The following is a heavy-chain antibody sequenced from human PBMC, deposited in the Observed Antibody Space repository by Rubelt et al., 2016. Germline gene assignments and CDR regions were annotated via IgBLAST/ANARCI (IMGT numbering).Heavy chain of an antibody. CDR2: ISVTTGYT. CDR1: GFTFSLYW. Sequence: EVQVVESGGGLVQPGGSLRLSCAASGFTFSLYWMHWVRQAPGKGLVWVSSISVTTGYTYYADSVKGRFTISRADAQNSLSLQMNSLRAGDTAVYYCARVRGGSWESSYLDYWGRGTLVTVSS. J-gene: IGHJ4*02. CDR3: ARVRGGSWESSYLDY. D-gene: IGHD6-13*01. V-gene: IGHV3-21*01.